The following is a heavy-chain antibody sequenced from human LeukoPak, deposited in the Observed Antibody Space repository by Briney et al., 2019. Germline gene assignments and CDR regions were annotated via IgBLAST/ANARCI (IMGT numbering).Heavy chain of an antibody. D-gene: IGHD5-18*01. Sequence: GASVKVSCKASGYTFTSYDINWVRQATGQGLEWMGWMNPNSGNTGYAQKFQGRVTMTRDTSISTAYMELSSLKSDDTAVYFCARDLRRYSYGDFDYWGQGTLVTVSS. V-gene: IGHV1-8*01. CDR1: GYTFTSYD. J-gene: IGHJ4*02. CDR3: ARDLRRYSYGDFDY. CDR2: MNPNSGNT.